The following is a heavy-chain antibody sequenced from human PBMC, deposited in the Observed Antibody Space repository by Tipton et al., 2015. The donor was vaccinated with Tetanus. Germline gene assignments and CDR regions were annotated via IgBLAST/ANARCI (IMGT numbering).Heavy chain of an antibody. CDR1: GGSISSSSYY. J-gene: IGHJ4*02. D-gene: IGHD3-16*01. V-gene: IGHV4-39*01. Sequence: TLSLTCTVSGGSISSSSYYWAWIRQPPGKGLEWIGTISYSGITYYNPSLKSRVTISVNTSKNQLSLKLTSVTAADTAIYYCAYGVGELLPGYWGQGTLVTVSS. CDR2: ISYSGIT. CDR3: AYGVGELLPGY.